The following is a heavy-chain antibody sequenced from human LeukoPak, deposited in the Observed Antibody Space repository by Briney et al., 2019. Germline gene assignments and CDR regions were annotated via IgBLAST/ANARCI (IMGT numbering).Heavy chain of an antibody. CDR3: AKIIGGSGYPRFDS. D-gene: IGHD3-22*01. Sequence: PGGSLRLSCAASGFTFSSYGMHWVRQAPGKGLEWVAFIRYDGSNKYYADSVKRRVTISRDNSKNTLYLQMNSLRAEDTGIYYCAKIIGGSGYPRFDSWGQGTLVTVSS. CDR2: IRYDGSNK. V-gene: IGHV3-30*02. J-gene: IGHJ4*02. CDR1: GFTFSSYG.